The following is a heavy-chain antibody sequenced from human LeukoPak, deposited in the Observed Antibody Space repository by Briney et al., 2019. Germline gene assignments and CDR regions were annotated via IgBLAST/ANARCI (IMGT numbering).Heavy chain of an antibody. CDR1: GFTFTSCW. Sequence: GGSLRLSCAASGFTFTSCWMSWVRQAPGKGLEWVANIKQDGREKYYVDSVKGRFTISRDNAKNSLYLQMNSLRAEDTAVYYCARVPGVTRYFDYWGQGTLVTVSS. D-gene: IGHD4-11*01. J-gene: IGHJ4*02. V-gene: IGHV3-7*01. CDR3: ARVPGVTRYFDY. CDR2: IKQDGREK.